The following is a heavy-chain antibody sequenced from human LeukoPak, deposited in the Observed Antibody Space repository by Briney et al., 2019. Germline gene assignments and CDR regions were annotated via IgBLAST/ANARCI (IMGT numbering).Heavy chain of an antibody. V-gene: IGHV4-59*01. CDR1: GGSFSGYY. CDR3: ARVASSGWYWFDP. D-gene: IGHD6-19*01. J-gene: IGHJ5*02. CDR2: IYYSGST. Sequence: SETLSLTCAVYGGSFSGYYWSWIRQPPGKGLEWIGYIYYSGSTNYNPSLKSRVTISVDTSKNQFSLKLSSVTAADTAVYYCARVASSGWYWFDPWGQGTLVTVSS.